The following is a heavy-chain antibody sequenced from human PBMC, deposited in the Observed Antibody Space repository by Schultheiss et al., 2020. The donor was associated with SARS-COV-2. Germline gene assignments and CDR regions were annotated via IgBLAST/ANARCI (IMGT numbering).Heavy chain of an antibody. V-gene: IGHV3-23*01. D-gene: IGHD3-22*01. CDR2: ISGSGGST. CDR1: GFTFSSYA. CDR3: ATSGDSSGYYLHYFDY. J-gene: IGHJ4*02. Sequence: GGSLRLSCAASGFTFSSYAMSWVRQAPGKGLEWVSAISGSGGSTYYADSVKGRFTISRDDAKNSLYLQVNSLRAEDTAVYYCATSGDSSGYYLHYFDYWGQGTLVTVSS.